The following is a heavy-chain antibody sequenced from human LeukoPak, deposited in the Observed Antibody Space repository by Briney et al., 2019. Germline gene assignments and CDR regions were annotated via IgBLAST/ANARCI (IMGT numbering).Heavy chain of an antibody. CDR1: GFTFSSYG. D-gene: IGHD3-10*01. Sequence: GGSLRLSCAASGFTFSSYGMHWVRQAPGKGLEWVALIRYDETNKYYADSVKGLFTISRDNSKNTLYLQMNSLRAEDTAVYYCAKVGLLWFGESNLREYYMDVWGKGTTVTISS. J-gene: IGHJ6*03. CDR3: AKVGLLWFGESNLREYYMDV. V-gene: IGHV3-30*02. CDR2: IRYDETNK.